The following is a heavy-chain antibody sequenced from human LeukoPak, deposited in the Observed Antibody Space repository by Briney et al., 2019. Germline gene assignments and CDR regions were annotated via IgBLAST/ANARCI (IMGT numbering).Heavy chain of an antibody. J-gene: IGHJ4*02. D-gene: IGHD4-17*01. CDR2: ISSSSYI. CDR3: ARDYGDYYFDY. CDR1: RFTLSSYS. Sequence: GGSLRLSCAASRFTLSSYSMNWVRQAPGKGLEWVSSISSSSYIYYADSVKGRFTISRDNAKNSLYLQMNSLRAEDTAVYYCARDYGDYYFDYWGQGTLVTVSS. V-gene: IGHV3-21*01.